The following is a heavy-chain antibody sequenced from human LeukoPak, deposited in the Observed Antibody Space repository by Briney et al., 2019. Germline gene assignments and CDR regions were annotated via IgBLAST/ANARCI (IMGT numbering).Heavy chain of an antibody. Sequence: PGGSLRLSCAASGFIFSNYWMSWVRQAPGKGLEWVANINQDGSEKYYVDSVKGRFTISRDNAKNSLYLQMNSLRAEDTALYYCAKVKSPYYYGSGSYWGPFDYWGQGTLVTVSS. CDR3: AKVKSPYYYGSGSYWGPFDY. J-gene: IGHJ4*02. D-gene: IGHD3-10*01. CDR1: GFIFSNYW. CDR2: INQDGSEK. V-gene: IGHV3-7*03.